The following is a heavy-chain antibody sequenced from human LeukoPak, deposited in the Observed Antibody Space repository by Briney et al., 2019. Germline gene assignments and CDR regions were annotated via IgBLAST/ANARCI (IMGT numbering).Heavy chain of an antibody. D-gene: IGHD3-22*01. CDR1: GYTLTELS. Sequence: ASVKVSCKVSGYTLTELSMHWVRQAPGKGLEWMGGFDPEDGETIYAQKFQGRVTMTEDTSTSTAYMELRSLRSDDTAVYYCARDSYYYDSSGYLHLDYWGQGTLVTVSS. CDR2: FDPEDGET. V-gene: IGHV1-24*01. J-gene: IGHJ4*02. CDR3: ARDSYYYDSSGYLHLDY.